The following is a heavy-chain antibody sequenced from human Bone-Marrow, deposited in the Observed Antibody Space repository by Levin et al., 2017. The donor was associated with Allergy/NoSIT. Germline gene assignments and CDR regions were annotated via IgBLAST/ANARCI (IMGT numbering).Heavy chain of an antibody. Sequence: ASVKVSCKASGYTFTSYYMHWVRQAPGQGLEWMGIINPSGGSTSYAQKFQGRVTMTRDTSTSTVYMELSSLRSEDTAVYYCARDLAVSMAGTVWFDPWGQGTLVTVSS. CDR1: GYTFTSYY. CDR2: INPSGGST. D-gene: IGHD6-19*01. CDR3: ARDLAVSMAGTVWFDP. V-gene: IGHV1-46*03. J-gene: IGHJ5*02.